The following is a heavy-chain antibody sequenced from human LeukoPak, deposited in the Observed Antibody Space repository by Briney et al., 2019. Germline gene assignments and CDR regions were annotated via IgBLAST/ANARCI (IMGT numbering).Heavy chain of an antibody. Sequence: SVKVSCKASGGTFSSYAISWVRQAPGQGLEWMGGIIPIFGTANYAQKFQGRVTITTDESTSTAYMELSSLRSEDTAVYYCVGRGYYYGLYFDYWGQRTLVTVSS. D-gene: IGHD3-22*01. V-gene: IGHV1-69*05. CDR3: VGRGYYYGLYFDY. J-gene: IGHJ4*02. CDR1: GGTFSSYA. CDR2: IIPIFGTA.